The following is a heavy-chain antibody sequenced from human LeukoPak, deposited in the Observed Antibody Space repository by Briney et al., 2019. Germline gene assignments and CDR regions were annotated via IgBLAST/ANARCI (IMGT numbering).Heavy chain of an antibody. V-gene: IGHV3-23*01. CDR2: ISGSGGST. Sequence: PGGSLRLSCAASGFTFSSYAMSWVRQAPGKGLEWVSAISGSGGSTYYADSVKGRFTISRDNSKNTLYLQMNSLRAEDTAVYYCAKDSAYYDSSGDYFDSWGQGTLVTVSS. D-gene: IGHD3-22*01. CDR3: AKDSAYYDSSGDYFDS. J-gene: IGHJ4*02. CDR1: GFTFSSYA.